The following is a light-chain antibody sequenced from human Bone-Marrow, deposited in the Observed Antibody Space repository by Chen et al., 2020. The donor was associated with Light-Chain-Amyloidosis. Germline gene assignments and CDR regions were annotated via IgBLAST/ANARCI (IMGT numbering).Light chain of an antibody. V-gene: IGLV2-14*01. CDR1: SSDVGGDNH. Sequence: QSALTQPASVSGSPGQSITISCTGTSSDVGGDNHVPWYQQHPDKAPKLMIYEVTNRPSWVPDRFSGYKSDNTASLNISVIQTEDEADYFCSSYTITNTLVFGSGTRVTVL. CDR3: SSYTITNTLV. CDR2: EVT. J-gene: IGLJ1*01.